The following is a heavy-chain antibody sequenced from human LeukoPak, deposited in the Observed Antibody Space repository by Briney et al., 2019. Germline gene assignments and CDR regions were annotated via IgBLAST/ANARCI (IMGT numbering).Heavy chain of an antibody. J-gene: IGHJ4*01. V-gene: IGHV3-21*01. CDR2: ISSSSSYI. CDR1: GFTFSSYS. D-gene: IGHD3-22*01. CDR3: ARDSSAPWSINYYDSSGYYLSH. Sequence: GGSLRLSCAASGFTFSSYSMNWVRQAPGKGLEWVPSISSSSSYIYYADSVKGRFTISRDNAKNSLYLQMNSLRAEDTAVYYCARDSSAPWSINYYDSSGYYLSHWGQGTLVTVSS.